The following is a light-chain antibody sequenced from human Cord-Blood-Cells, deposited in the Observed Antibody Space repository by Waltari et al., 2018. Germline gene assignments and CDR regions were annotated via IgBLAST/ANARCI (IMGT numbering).Light chain of an antibody. V-gene: IGKV1-39*01. CDR1: QSISSY. CDR2: AAS. CDR3: QQSYSTPYT. J-gene: IGKJ2*01. Sequence: DIQMTQSPSSLSASVGDRVTITCRASQSISSYLNWYQLKPGKAPKLLIYAASSLQSGVPSRFSGSGFGTDFTLTISSLQPEDFATYYCQQSYSTPYTFGQGTKLEIK.